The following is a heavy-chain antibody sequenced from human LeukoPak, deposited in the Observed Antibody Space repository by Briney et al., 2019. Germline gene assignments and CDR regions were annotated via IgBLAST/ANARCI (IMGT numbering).Heavy chain of an antibody. CDR3: ARGGSYLSAFDI. CDR1: GFTVSSNY. Sequence: PGGSLRLSCAASGFTVSSNYMSWVRQAPGKGLEWVSIIYSGGSTFYADSVKGRFTISRDNSKNTLYLQMNSLRAEDTTVYYCARGGSYLSAFDIWGQGTMVTVSS. J-gene: IGHJ3*02. CDR2: IYSGGST. V-gene: IGHV3-53*01. D-gene: IGHD1-26*01.